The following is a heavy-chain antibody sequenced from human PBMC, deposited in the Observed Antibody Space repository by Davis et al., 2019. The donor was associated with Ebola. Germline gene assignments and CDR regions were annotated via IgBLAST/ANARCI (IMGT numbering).Heavy chain of an antibody. CDR3: ARLGRPTNLFDY. Sequence: ASVKVSCKASGYTFTSYAMHWVRQAPGQRLEWMGWINAGNGNTKYSQKFQGRVTITRDTSASTAYMELSSLRSEDTAVYYCARLGRPTNLFDYWGQGTLVTVSS. CDR2: INAGNGNT. V-gene: IGHV1-3*01. D-gene: IGHD5-12*01. J-gene: IGHJ4*02. CDR1: GYTFTSYA.